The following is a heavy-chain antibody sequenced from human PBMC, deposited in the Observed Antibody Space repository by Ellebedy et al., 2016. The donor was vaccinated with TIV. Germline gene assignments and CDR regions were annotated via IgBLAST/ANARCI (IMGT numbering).Heavy chain of an antibody. CDR1: GGSISSGGYY. CDR3: ARNYGSGSLPWFNP. V-gene: IGHV4-31*03. Sequence: SETLSLXXTVSGGSISSGGYYWSWIRQHPGKGLEWIGYIYYSGSTYYNPSLKSRVTISVDTSKNQFSLKLSSVTAADTAVYYCARNYGSGSLPWFNPWGQGTLVTVSS. J-gene: IGHJ5*02. CDR2: IYYSGST. D-gene: IGHD3-10*01.